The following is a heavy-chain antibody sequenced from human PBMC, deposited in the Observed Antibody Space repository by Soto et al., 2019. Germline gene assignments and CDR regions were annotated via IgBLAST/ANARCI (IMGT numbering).Heavy chain of an antibody. D-gene: IGHD3-10*01. J-gene: IGHJ5*02. CDR3: AMLTAVRGVIIRRFDP. Sequence: QVQLVQSGAEVKKPGGSVKVSCKASGYTFTSYGISWVRQAPGQGLEWMGWISAYNGNTNYAQKLQGRVTMTTDTSTSTAYMELRSLRSDDTAVYYCAMLTAVRGVIIRRFDPWGQGTLVTVSS. CDR1: GYTFTSYG. V-gene: IGHV1-18*01. CDR2: ISAYNGNT.